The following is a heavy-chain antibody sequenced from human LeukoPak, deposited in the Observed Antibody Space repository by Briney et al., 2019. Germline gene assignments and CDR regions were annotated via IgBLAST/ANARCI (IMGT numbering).Heavy chain of an antibody. D-gene: IGHD3-22*01. V-gene: IGHV1-46*01. CDR2: IYPRDGST. CDR3: ARDRRSFNYYDSSGYPYTNNWFDP. CDR1: GYTFTSNY. J-gene: IGHJ5*02. Sequence: ASVKVSCKASGYTFTSNYIHWVRQAPGQGLEWMGMIYPRDGSTSYAQKFQGRVTVTRDTSTSTVHMELSGLRSEDTAVYYCARDRRSFNYYDSSGYPYTNNWFDPWGQGTLVTVSS.